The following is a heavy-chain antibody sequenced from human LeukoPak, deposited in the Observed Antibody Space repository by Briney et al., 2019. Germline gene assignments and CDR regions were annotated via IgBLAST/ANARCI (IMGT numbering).Heavy chain of an antibody. D-gene: IGHD1-26*01. CDR1: GYTFTSYD. CDR3: ARINSGSYYHYYYGMDV. CDR2: MNPNSGNT. V-gene: IGHV1-8*01. Sequence: ASVKVSCKASGYTFTSYDINWVRQATGQGLEWMGWMNPNSGNTGYAQKFQGRVTMTRNTSISTAYMELSSLRSEDTAVYYCARINSGSYYHYYYGMDVWGQGTTVTVSS. J-gene: IGHJ6*02.